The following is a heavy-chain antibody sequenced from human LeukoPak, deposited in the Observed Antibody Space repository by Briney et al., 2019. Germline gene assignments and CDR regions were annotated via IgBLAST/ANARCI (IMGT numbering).Heavy chain of an antibody. J-gene: IGHJ4*02. CDR3: ARGSRPLVLRYFVWSETTPGSYYFDD. CDR2: IIPIFGTA. CDR1: GGTFSSYA. Sequence: ASVQVSCKASGGTFSSYAISWVRQAPGQGPEWMGGIIPIFGTANYAQKLQGSVTITADESTSTAYMELSSLRSEDTAVYYCARGSRPLVLRYFVWSETTPGSYYFDDWRQGTLVTVSS. V-gene: IGHV1-69*13. D-gene: IGHD3-9*01.